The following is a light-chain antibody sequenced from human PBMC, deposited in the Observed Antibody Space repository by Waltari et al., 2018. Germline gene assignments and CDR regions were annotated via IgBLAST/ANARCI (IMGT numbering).Light chain of an antibody. V-gene: IGLV2-8*01. Sequence: QSALTQPPSASGSPGQSVTISCTGTSSHVGGYTYVSWYQPHPGKAPKLMIYEVSKRPSGVPDRFSGSKSGNTASLTVSGLQAEDEADYYCSSYAGSNNVVFGGGTKLTVL. CDR1: SSHVGGYTY. J-gene: IGLJ2*01. CDR2: EVS. CDR3: SSYAGSNNVV.